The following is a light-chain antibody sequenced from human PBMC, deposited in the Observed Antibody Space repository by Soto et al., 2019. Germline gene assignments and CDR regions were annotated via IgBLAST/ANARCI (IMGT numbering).Light chain of an antibody. CDR2: AAS. CDR3: QQSYSTTIT. V-gene: IGKV1-39*01. Sequence: DIQMTQSPSSLSASVGDRVTITCRASQSISSYLNWYHQKPGKAPKLLIYAASSLQSGVPSRFSGSGSGTDFTLTISSLQPEDFATYYCQQSYSTTITFGRGTRLEIK. J-gene: IGKJ5*01. CDR1: QSISSY.